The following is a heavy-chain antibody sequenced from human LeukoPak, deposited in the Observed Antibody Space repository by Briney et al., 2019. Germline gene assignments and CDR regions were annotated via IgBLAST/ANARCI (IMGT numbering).Heavy chain of an antibody. Sequence: SETLSLTCTVSGGSVSTSDYYWGWIRQSPVKGLEWIGDVFYTGKTNYNPSLRGRATISIDTSKNQFSLKLTYVTPAHSAVYYCARVFDSRGQGTLVTVSS. CDR1: GGSVSTSDYY. V-gene: IGHV4-39*07. CDR3: ARVFDS. J-gene: IGHJ4*02. CDR2: VFYTGKT.